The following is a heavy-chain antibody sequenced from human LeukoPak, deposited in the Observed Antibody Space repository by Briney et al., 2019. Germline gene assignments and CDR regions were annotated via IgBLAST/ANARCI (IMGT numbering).Heavy chain of an antibody. CDR1: GYTLTELS. Sequence: ASVKVSCKVSGYTLTELSMHWVRQAPGKGLEWMGGFDPEDGETIYAQKFQGRVTMTEDTSTDTAYMELSSLRSEDTAVYYCATDLGGYYDILTGYFYWGQGTLVTVSS. D-gene: IGHD3-9*01. J-gene: IGHJ4*02. CDR2: FDPEDGET. CDR3: ATDLGGYYDILTGYFY. V-gene: IGHV1-24*01.